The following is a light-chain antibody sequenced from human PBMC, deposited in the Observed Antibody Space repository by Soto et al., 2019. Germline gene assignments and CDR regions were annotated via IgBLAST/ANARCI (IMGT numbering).Light chain of an antibody. CDR3: SSYTSSSTLPV. Sequence: QSVLTQPASVSGSPGQSITISCTGTSSDVGGYNYVSWYQQHPGKAPKLMIYDVSNRPSGVSNRFSGSKSGNTASLTISGLQAGDEADYYCSSYTSSSTLPVFGGGTKVTVL. J-gene: IGLJ2*01. CDR2: DVS. CDR1: SSDVGGYNY. V-gene: IGLV2-14*01.